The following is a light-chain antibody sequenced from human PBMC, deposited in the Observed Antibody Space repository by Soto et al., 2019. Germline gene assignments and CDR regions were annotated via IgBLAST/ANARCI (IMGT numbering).Light chain of an antibody. CDR2: GAS. CDR3: QHYKSYPWT. J-gene: IGKJ1*01. V-gene: IGKV3-20*01. CDR1: QSIKNNF. Sequence: EIVLTQSPGTLSLSPGERATLSCRASQSIKNNFLAWYQQKPGQAPRLLIFGASSRSSGIPYRFSGSGSGTDFTLTVSRLEPEDFATYYCQHYKSYPWTFGQGTKVEIK.